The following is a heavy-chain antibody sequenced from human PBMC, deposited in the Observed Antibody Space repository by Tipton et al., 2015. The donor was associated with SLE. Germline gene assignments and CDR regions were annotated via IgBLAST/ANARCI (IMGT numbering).Heavy chain of an antibody. V-gene: IGHV1-8*01. J-gene: IGHJ4*02. D-gene: IGHD5-24*01. CDR2: MNPNNGDT. CDR3: ARAPPQLGFDY. CDR1: GYTFTSYI. Sequence: QSGAEVKKPGASVKVSCKASGYTFTSYIISWVRQATGQGLEWMGWMNPNNGDTAYAQKFQGRVTMTRDTSISTAYMELSSLRSEDTAVYYCARAPPQLGFDYWGQGTLVTVSS.